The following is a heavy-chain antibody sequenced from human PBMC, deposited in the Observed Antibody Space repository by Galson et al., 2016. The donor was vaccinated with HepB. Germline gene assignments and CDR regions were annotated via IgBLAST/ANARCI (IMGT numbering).Heavy chain of an antibody. Sequence: SVKVSCKASGYPFTTYAINWVRQAPGQGLEWLGWTDLKSGFTANAQKFQGRVTITSDTSISTAYMELSGLRTEDTAVYYCARAGTSGDGMDVWGQGTTVTVSS. CDR3: ARAGTSGDGMDV. J-gene: IGHJ6*02. V-gene: IGHV1-8*01. D-gene: IGHD1-26*01. CDR2: TDLKSGFT. CDR1: GYPFTTYA.